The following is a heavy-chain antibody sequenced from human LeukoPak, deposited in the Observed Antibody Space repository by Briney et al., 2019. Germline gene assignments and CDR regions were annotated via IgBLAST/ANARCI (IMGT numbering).Heavy chain of an antibody. CDR2: IKQDGSEK. J-gene: IGHJ4*02. Sequence: PGGSLRLSCAASGFTFSSYWMSWVRQAPGKGLEWVANIKQDGSEKYYVDSVKGRFTISRDNSKNTLYLQMNSLRTEDTAMYYCAKDADDYYGSGNSFDYWGQGTLVTVSS. V-gene: IGHV3-7*01. CDR1: GFTFSSYW. CDR3: AKDADDYYGSGNSFDY. D-gene: IGHD3-10*01.